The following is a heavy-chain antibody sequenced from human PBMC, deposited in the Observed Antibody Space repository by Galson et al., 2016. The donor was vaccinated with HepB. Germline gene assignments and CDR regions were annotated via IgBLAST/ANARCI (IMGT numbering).Heavy chain of an antibody. CDR2: IGSGGFQ. CDR1: GFVFNNYP. D-gene: IGHD6-19*01. CDR3: AREGYSSGHCVAFDI. Sequence: SLRLSCAASGFVFNNYPMTWVRQAPGKGLEWVSTIGSGGFQHYADSVKGRFTVSRDNSRNTLYLQMDSLTADDTALYFCAREGYSSGHCVAFDIWGRGTVVAVSS. J-gene: IGHJ3*02. V-gene: IGHV3-23*01.